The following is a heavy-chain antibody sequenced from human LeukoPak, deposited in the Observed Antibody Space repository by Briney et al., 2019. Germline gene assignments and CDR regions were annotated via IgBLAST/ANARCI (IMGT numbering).Heavy chain of an antibody. CDR3: ARDHYGSGSYKSYFDS. J-gene: IGHJ5*01. D-gene: IGHD3-10*01. V-gene: IGHV4-4*07. Sequence: SETLSLTCAVSGGTISNYYWSWLRQPAGKGLEWIGRLYSSGSTKYNPSLKSRVTISVGDSNNQFTPKLTSVTAADTAVYYSARDHYGSGSYKSYFDSWGQGIRVTVSS. CDR2: LYSSGST. CDR1: GGTISNYY.